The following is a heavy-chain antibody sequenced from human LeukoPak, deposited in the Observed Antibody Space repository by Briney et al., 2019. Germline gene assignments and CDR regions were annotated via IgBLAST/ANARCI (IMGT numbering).Heavy chain of an antibody. CDR3: TRDTGTTGEVKFDP. V-gene: IGHV4-4*07. CDR1: GNSFGDYF. J-gene: IGHJ5*02. Sequence: PSETLSLTCTVSGNSFGDYFWSWIRQPAGKGLEWVGRIYTSGSTTYNPSLKSRVTMSVDTSKSQFSLNLMSVTAADTAVYYCTRDTGTTGEVKFDPWGQGTLVTVSS. CDR2: IYTSGST. D-gene: IGHD4-17*01.